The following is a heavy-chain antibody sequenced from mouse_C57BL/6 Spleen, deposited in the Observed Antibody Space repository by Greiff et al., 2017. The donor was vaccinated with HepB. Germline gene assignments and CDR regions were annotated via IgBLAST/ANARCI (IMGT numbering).Heavy chain of an antibody. D-gene: IGHD2-3*01. CDR1: GYTFTSYT. CDR2: INPSSGYT. J-gene: IGHJ4*01. Sequence: QVQLKESGAELARPGASVKMSCKASGYTFTSYTMHWVKQRPGQGLEWIGYINPSSGYTKYNQKFKDKATLTADKSSSTAYMQLSSLTSEDSAVYYCAEWGGYYVDYAMDYWGQGTSVTVSS. V-gene: IGHV1-4*01. CDR3: AEWGGYYVDYAMDY.